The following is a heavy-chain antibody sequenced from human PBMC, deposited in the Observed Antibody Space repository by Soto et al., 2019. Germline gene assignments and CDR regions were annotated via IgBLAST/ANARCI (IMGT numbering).Heavy chain of an antibody. CDR3: AREWSAAGHFYGMDV. CDR2: MNTNSDDT. J-gene: IGHJ6*02. Sequence: ASVNGSCKTSGYTFTSYDINWVRQAPGQGLEWVGWMNTNSDDTRSAQKFRGRLTLTRDKSMRAVYMKLSNLRPDDTAVYYCAREWSAAGHFYGMDVWGQGTTVTVSS. V-gene: IGHV1-8*01. CDR1: GYTFTSYD. D-gene: IGHD6-13*01.